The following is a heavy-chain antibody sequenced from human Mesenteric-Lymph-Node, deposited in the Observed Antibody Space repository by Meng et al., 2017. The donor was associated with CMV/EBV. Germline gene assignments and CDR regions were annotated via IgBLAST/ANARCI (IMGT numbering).Heavy chain of an antibody. D-gene: IGHD3-10*01. V-gene: IGHV3-23*01. CDR3: AKDRGSLRAGYGMDV. Sequence: GESLKISCAASESTFTTYAMSWVRQAPGKGLQWVSGISGSGGSTYYADSVKGRFTISRDNSKNTLYLQMNTLRAEDTAVYYCAKDRGSLRAGYGMDVWGQGTTVTVSS. CDR1: ESTFTTYA. J-gene: IGHJ6*02. CDR2: ISGSGGST.